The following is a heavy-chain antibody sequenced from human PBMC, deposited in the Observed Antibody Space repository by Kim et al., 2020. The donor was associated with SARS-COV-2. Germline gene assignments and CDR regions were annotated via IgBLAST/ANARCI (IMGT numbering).Heavy chain of an antibody. CDR2: LYYSGST. V-gene: IGHV4-39*01. D-gene: IGHD5-18*01. Sequence: SETLSLTCSVSSGSISSSGYYWGWIRQPPWKGLEWIGSLYYSGSTHYNPSLKSRGTISAHTSKNQFSLRLSSVSAPDTAAYYCAITTCYSRCWF. J-gene: IGHJ5*01. CDR3: AITTCYSRCWF. CDR1: SGSISSSGYY.